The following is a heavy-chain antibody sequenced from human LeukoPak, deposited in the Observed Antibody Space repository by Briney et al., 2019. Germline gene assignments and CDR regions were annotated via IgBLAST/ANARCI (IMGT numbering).Heavy chain of an antibody. CDR3: ARGSLRLPDY. Sequence: GGSLRLSCEGSAFIFSGHWMNWVRQTPGKGLEWVASIKEDGSERQYVDSVKGRFSISRDNTKGSLFLQLNSLRADDTAVYYCARGSLRLPDYWGQGTLVTVSS. J-gene: IGHJ4*02. CDR2: IKEDGSER. CDR1: AFIFSGHW. V-gene: IGHV3-7*01. D-gene: IGHD6-19*01.